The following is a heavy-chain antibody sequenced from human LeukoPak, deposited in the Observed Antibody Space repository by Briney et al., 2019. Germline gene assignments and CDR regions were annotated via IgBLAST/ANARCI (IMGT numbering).Heavy chain of an antibody. V-gene: IGHV5-51*01. CDR1: GYSFGNYW. J-gene: IGHJ5*02. CDR2: VYPGDSST. D-gene: IGHD3-22*01. CDR3: ARLTDYYDSSGYYRNYNWFDP. Sequence: GASLQISCRGSGYSFGNYWIAWVRQMPGKGLEWMGIVYPGDSSTKYSPSFQGQVTISVDRSINTAYLQWSSLTASDTAMYYCARLTDYYDSSGYYRNYNWFDPWGQGTLVTVSS.